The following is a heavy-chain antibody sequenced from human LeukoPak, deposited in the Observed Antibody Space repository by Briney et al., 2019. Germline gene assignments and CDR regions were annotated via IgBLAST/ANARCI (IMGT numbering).Heavy chain of an antibody. CDR1: GGSFSGYY. CDR2: INHSGST. D-gene: IGHD3-22*01. Sequence: PSETLSLTCAVYGGSFSGYYWSWIRQPPGKGLEWIGEINHSGSTNYNPSLKNRVTISVDTSKNQFSLKLSSVTAADTAVYYCARSGYYYDSSGYPITSTFDYWGQGTLVTVSS. V-gene: IGHV4-34*01. CDR3: ARSGYYYDSSGYPITSTFDY. J-gene: IGHJ4*02.